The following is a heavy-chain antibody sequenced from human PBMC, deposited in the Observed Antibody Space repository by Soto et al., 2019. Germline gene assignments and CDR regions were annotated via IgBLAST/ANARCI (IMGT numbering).Heavy chain of an antibody. CDR2: IIPLFGTT. CDR3: ARDLAAAQVMGAEAVDY. Sequence: QVQLVQSGAEVKKPGSSVKVSCKASGGTFSTYAISWVRQAPGQGLEWVGGIIPLFGTTNYAQRFQGRVTITADESTSTAYMELSSLRSEDTAVYYCARDLAAAQVMGAEAVDYWGQGTLVTVSS. J-gene: IGHJ4*02. D-gene: IGHD6-13*01. CDR1: GGTFSTYA. V-gene: IGHV1-69*12.